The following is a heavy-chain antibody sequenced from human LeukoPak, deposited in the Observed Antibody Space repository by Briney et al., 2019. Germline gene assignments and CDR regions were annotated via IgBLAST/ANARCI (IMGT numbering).Heavy chain of an antibody. V-gene: IGHV3-7*02. CDR3: ARFGYSGWNLEN. Sequence: PGGSLRLSCAASGFNFRDFWMTWVRQAPGKGLEWVANINQGGAVRYYVDSVKGRFTISRDDTESSLYLQMNSLRDEDAAVYYCARFGYSGWNLENWGQGTLVTVSS. CDR2: INQGGAVR. D-gene: IGHD6-19*01. CDR1: GFNFRDFW. J-gene: IGHJ4*02.